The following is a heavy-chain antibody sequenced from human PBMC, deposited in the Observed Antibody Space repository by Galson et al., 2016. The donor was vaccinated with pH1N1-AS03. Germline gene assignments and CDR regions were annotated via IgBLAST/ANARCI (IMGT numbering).Heavy chain of an antibody. CDR1: GFTFSTYW. CDR3: ARDPTYATSGYYYPHFDS. CDR2: IKQDGSEK. Sequence: SLRLSCAASGFTFSTYWMSWVRQAPGKGLEWVANIKQDGSEKYYVDSVKGRFTISRDNAKNSLFLQMNSLRAEDTAVYYCARDPTYATSGYYYPHFDSWGQGTLVTVSS. D-gene: IGHD3-22*01. J-gene: IGHJ5*01. V-gene: IGHV3-7*01.